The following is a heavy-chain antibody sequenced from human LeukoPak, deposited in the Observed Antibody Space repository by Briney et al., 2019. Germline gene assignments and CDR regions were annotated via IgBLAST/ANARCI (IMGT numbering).Heavy chain of an antibody. D-gene: IGHD3-22*01. CDR3: ARADHYSSGYYSFDY. V-gene: IGHV3-48*03. CDR2: ISSSGSTI. J-gene: IGHJ4*02. CDR1: GFTFSSYE. Sequence: GGSLRLSCAASGFTFSSYEMNWVRQAPGKGLEWVSYISSSGSTIYYADSVKGRFTISRDNAKNSLYLQMNSLRAEDTAVYYCARADHYSSGYYSFDYWGQGTLVTVSS.